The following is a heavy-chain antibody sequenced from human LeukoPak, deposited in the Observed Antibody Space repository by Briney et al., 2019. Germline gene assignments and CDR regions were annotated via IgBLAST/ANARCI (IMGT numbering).Heavy chain of an antibody. Sequence: SETLSLTCTVSGDSISSSYWSWIRQTPGKGLEWIGYIYYSGSTNYNSSLKSRVTMSVDTSKNQFSLKLSSVTAADTAVYYCARPPGIAVAGTHYWGQGTLVTVSS. CDR3: ARPPGIAVAGTHY. V-gene: IGHV4-59*08. CDR1: GDSISSSY. D-gene: IGHD6-19*01. J-gene: IGHJ4*02. CDR2: IYYSGST.